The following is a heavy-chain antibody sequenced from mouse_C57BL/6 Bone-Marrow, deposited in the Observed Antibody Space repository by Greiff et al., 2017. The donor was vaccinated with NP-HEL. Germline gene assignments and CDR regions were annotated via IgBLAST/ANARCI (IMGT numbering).Heavy chain of an antibody. J-gene: IGHJ1*03. V-gene: IGHV1-55*01. CDR2: IYPGSGST. CDR1: GYTFTSYW. Sequence: QVQLQQPGAELVKPGASVKMSCKASGYTFTSYWITWVKQRPGQGLEWIGDIYPGSGSTNYNEKFKSKATLTVDTSSSTAYMQLSSLTSEDSAVYYWARKGAGYWYFDVWGTGTTVTVSS. CDR3: ARKGAGYWYFDV.